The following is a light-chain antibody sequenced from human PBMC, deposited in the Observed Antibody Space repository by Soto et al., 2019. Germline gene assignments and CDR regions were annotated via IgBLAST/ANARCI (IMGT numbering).Light chain of an antibody. CDR3: QQYNNWPLT. J-gene: IGKJ4*01. CDR1: QVVFYN. CDR2: DAS. V-gene: IGKV3D-15*01. Sequence: DIVMTQSPDSLAVSLGERATINCKSSQVVFYNSKNYLAWYQQKPGQPPRLLIYDASTRATGIPARFSGSQSGTEFTLTISSLLSEDFAVYSCQQYNNWPLTFGGGTKVDIK.